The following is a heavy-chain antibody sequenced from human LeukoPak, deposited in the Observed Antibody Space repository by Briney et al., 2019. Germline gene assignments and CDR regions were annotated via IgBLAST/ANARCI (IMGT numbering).Heavy chain of an antibody. J-gene: IGHJ6*04. V-gene: IGHV1-3*01. D-gene: IGHD2-2*01. CDR2: INAGNGNT. CDR3: ARDLSCSSTSCYEFSAYYGMDV. CDR1: GYSFTSYA. Sequence: GASVKVSCKASGYSFTSYAMHWVRQAPGQRLEWMGWINAGNGNTKYSQKFQGRVTITRDTSASTAYMELSNLRSEDTAVYYCARDLSCSSTSCYEFSAYYGMDVWGKGTTVTVSS.